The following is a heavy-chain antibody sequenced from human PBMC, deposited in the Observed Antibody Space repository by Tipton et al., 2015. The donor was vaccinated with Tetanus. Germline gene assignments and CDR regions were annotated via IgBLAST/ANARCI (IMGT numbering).Heavy chain of an antibody. J-gene: IGHJ6*02. V-gene: IGHV3-74*01. CDR1: GFTFSTYW. CDR2: IDSDGSGT. D-gene: IGHD2-2*01. Sequence: EASGFTFSTYWMHWVRQAPGKGLVWVSRIDSDGSGTTYADSVKGRFTISRDNAKNTLYLQMNSLRAEDTAVYYCVRVLKGAKCSRSSCYGYGMDVWGQGTTVTVSS. CDR3: VRVLKGAKCSRSSCYGYGMDV.